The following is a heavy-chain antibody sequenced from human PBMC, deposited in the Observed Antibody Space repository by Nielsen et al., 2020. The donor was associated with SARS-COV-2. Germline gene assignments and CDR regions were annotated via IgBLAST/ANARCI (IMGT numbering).Heavy chain of an antibody. D-gene: IGHD3-22*01. V-gene: IGHV1-3*01. CDR2: INAGNGNT. CDR3: ARLLDSRVYPTLDY. J-gene: IGHJ4*02. CDR1: GNSFTSHP. Sequence: ASVKVSCKSSGNSFTSHPIHWVRQAPGQRPEWMGWINAGNGNTKYSEKFQGRVTITSDTSASTIYMDLSSLRSDDTAVYYCARLLDSRVYPTLDYWGQGTLVTVSS.